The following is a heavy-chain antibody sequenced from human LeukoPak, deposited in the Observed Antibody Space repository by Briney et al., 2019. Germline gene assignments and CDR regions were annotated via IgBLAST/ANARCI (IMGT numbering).Heavy chain of an antibody. CDR2: INPNSGGT. V-gene: IGHV1-2*02. J-gene: IGHJ4*02. CDR3: ARVRPYSGSYYH. D-gene: IGHD1-26*01. CDR1: GYTFTGYY. Sequence: ASVKVSCKASGYTFTGYYMHWVRQAPGQGLEWMGWINPNSGGTNYAQKFQGRVTMTRDTSISTAYMELSRLRSDDTAVYYCARVRPYSGSYYHWGQGTLVTVSS.